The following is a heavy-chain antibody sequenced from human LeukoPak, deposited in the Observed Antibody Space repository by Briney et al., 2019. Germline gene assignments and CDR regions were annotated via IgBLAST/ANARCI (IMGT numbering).Heavy chain of an antibody. D-gene: IGHD2-21*02. Sequence: PGGSLRLSCAASGFTFSSYSMYWVRQAPGKGLEWVSSISSSSSYIYYADSVKGRFTISRDNAKNSLYLQMNSLRAEDTAVYYCARDNLEGDCGGDCLNGAFDIWGQGTMVTVSS. CDR1: GFTFSSYS. J-gene: IGHJ3*02. CDR2: ISSSSSYI. CDR3: ARDNLEGDCGGDCLNGAFDI. V-gene: IGHV3-21*01.